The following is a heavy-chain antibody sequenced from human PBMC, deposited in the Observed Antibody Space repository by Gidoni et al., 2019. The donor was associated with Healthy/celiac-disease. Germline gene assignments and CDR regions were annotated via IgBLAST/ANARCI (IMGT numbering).Heavy chain of an antibody. Sequence: QVQLVQSGAEVKKPGASVKVSCKASGYTFTSYYMHWVRQAPGQGLEWMGIINPSGGSTSYAQKFQGRVTMTRDTSTSTVYMELSSLRSEDTAVYYCARAGRPLAVAVTDWFDPWGQGTLVTVSS. J-gene: IGHJ5*02. CDR2: INPSGGST. CDR1: GYTFTSYY. CDR3: ARAGRPLAVAVTDWFDP. D-gene: IGHD6-19*01. V-gene: IGHV1-46*01.